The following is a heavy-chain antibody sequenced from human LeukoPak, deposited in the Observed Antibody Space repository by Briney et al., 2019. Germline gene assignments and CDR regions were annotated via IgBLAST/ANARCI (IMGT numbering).Heavy chain of an antibody. D-gene: IGHD3-22*01. CDR3: ARTYDSSGYYPFDY. CDR1: GYSISSGYY. Sequence: ASETLSLTCTVSGYSISSGYYWGWLRQPPGKGLEWIGSIYHSGRTKYNPSLKSPVTISVDTPKNQFSLKLSSVTAADTAVYYCARTYDSSGYYPFDYWGQGTLVTVSS. V-gene: IGHV4-38-2*02. J-gene: IGHJ4*02. CDR2: IYHSGRT.